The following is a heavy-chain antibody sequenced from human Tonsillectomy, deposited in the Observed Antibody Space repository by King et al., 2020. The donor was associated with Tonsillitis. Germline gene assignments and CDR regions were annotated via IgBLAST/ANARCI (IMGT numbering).Heavy chain of an antibody. CDR2: IYYGGST. V-gene: IGHV4-59*01. J-gene: IGHJ4*02. CDR3: ASPFPVLKY. Sequence: VQLQESGPGLVKPSETLSLTCTVSGGSISSYYWSWIRQPPGKGLEWIGYIYYGGSTNYNPSLKSLVTISVDTAKNQFSLKLSSVTAADTAVYYCASPFPVLKYWGQGTLVTVSS. CDR1: GGSISSYY. D-gene: IGHD3-9*01.